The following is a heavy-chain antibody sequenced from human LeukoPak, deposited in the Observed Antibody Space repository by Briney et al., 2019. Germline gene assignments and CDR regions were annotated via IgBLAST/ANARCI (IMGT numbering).Heavy chain of an antibody. J-gene: IGHJ4*02. Sequence: GGSLRLSCAGSGFIFSTYWMGWVRQAPGKRLEWVANIKQDGSEENYVDSVRGRFTISRDNAKKSLYLQMNSLRAEDTAVYYCAKVTLTSATFDYWGQGALVTVSS. D-gene: IGHD4/OR15-4a*01. V-gene: IGHV3-7*01. CDR3: AKVTLTSATFDY. CDR2: IKQDGSEE. CDR1: GFIFSTYW.